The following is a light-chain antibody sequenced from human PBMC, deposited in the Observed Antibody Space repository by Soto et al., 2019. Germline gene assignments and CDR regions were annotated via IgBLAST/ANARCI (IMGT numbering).Light chain of an antibody. Sequence: QSVLTQPASVSGSPGQSITISCTGTSSDVGDYNYVSWYQQHPGKAPKLMIYEVSNRPSGVSNRFSGSKSGNTASLTISGLQAEDEADYYCGSYTSSSTLYVFGTGTKVTVL. CDR3: GSYTSSSTLYV. J-gene: IGLJ1*01. V-gene: IGLV2-14*01. CDR1: SSDVGDYNY. CDR2: EVS.